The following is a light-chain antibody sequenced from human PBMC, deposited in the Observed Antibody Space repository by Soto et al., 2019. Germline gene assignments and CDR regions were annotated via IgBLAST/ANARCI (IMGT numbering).Light chain of an antibody. Sequence: EIVLTQSPATLSLSPGERATLSCRASQSVSNYFAWYQQKPGQAPRLLIYDASNKATGIPARFSGSGSGTGFTLTISRLEPEEFAVYYGQQYGDSPRTFGQGTRLEIK. CDR2: DAS. V-gene: IGKV3-11*01. CDR3: QQYGDSPRT. J-gene: IGKJ5*01. CDR1: QSVSNY.